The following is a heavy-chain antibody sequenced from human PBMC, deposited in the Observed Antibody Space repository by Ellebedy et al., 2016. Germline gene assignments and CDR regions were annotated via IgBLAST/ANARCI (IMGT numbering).Heavy chain of an antibody. CDR3: ARDGSEWSRDY. V-gene: IGHV3-21*01. CDR2: ITSSGTYI. D-gene: IGHD3-3*01. CDR1: GFTLSSYS. Sequence: GGSLRLXXAASGFTLSSYSMNWVRQAPGKGLEWVSSITSSGTYIYYADSLKGRFTVSRDNAKNSLFLLMNSLRAEDTAVYYCARDGSEWSRDYWGQGTLVTVSS. J-gene: IGHJ4*02.